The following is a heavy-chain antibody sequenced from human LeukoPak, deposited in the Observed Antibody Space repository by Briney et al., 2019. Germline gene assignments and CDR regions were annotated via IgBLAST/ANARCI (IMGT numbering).Heavy chain of an antibody. J-gene: IGHJ3*02. CDR2: INHSGST. CDR3: ARGKAVVVTARAFDI. D-gene: IGHD2-21*02. V-gene: IGHV4-34*01. Sequence: SETLSLTCAVYGGSFSGYYWSWIRQPPGKGLEWIGEINHSGSTNYNPSLKSRVTISVDTSKNQFSLKLSSVTAADTAVYYCARGKAVVVTARAFDIWGRGTMVTVSS. CDR1: GGSFSGYY.